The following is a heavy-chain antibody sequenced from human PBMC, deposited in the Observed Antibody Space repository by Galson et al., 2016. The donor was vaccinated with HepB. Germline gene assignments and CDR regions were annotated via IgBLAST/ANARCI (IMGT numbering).Heavy chain of an antibody. CDR1: GFTFRNYW. V-gene: IGHV3-7*01. J-gene: IGHJ3*02. CDR2: IRQDGTEN. CDR3: TALSYLGFDI. Sequence: SLRLSCAASGFTFRNYWMTWVRQAPGKGLEWVANIRQDGTENSYVDSAKGRFTISRDNAKNSLYLQMSSLGVEDTGVYYWTALSYLGFDIWGQGTMVTVSP. D-gene: IGHD3-16*02.